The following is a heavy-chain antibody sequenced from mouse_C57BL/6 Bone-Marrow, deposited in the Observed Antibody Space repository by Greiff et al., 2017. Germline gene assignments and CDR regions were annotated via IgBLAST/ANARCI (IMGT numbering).Heavy chain of an antibody. CDR2: LWGDGST. CDR1: GFSLTSYG. Sequence: VQGVESGPGLVAPSQSLSITCTVSGFSLTSYGVSWVRQPPGKGLEWLGVLWGDGSTNYHSALISRLSISEDNSKSQVFLKLNSLQTDDTATYYCAKQDGSSYWYFDVWGTGTTVTVSS. D-gene: IGHD1-1*01. J-gene: IGHJ1*03. V-gene: IGHV2-3*01. CDR3: AKQDGSSYWYFDV.